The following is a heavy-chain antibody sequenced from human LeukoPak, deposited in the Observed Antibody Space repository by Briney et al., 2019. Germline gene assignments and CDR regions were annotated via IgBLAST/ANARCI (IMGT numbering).Heavy chain of an antibody. Sequence: GESLKISCKGSGYSFAKYWIGWVRQMPGKGLGWMGLIYPADSDTRYRPSFQGQVTISADKSISTAYLQWSSIKASDTAMYFCARHEVGATDFWGQGTLVTVSS. CDR2: IYPADSDT. CDR1: GYSFAKYW. D-gene: IGHD1-26*01. V-gene: IGHV5-51*01. CDR3: ARHEVGATDF. J-gene: IGHJ4*02.